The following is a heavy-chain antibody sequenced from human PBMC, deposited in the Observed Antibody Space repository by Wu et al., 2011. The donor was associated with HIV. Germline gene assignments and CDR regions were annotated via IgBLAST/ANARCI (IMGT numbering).Heavy chain of an antibody. CDR3: AREGDYCGGDCYAGSWFDP. J-gene: IGHJ5*02. CDR1: GYTFNSYG. CDR2: ISAYNGNT. D-gene: IGHD2-21*02. V-gene: IGHV1-18*01. Sequence: QVQLVQSGAEVKKPGASVKVSCKASGYTFNSYGFSWVRQAPGQGLEWMGWISAYNGNTNYAQKFQGRVTMTIDRSTSTAYMELRSLRSDDTAVYYCAREGDYCGGDCYAGSWFDPWGQGTLVTGLL.